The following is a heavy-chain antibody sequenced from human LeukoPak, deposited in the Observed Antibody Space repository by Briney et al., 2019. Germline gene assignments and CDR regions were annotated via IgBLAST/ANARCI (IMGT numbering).Heavy chain of an antibody. V-gene: IGHV3-11*06. CDR3: ARDRDGDYEDYFDY. CDR1: GFTFSDYY. D-gene: IGHD4-17*01. CDR2: ISSSSSYT. J-gene: IGHJ4*02. Sequence: GGSPRLSCAASGFTFSDYYMSWIRQAPGKGLEWVSYISSSSSYTNYADPVKGRFTISRDNAKNSLYLQMNSLRAEDTAVYYYARDRDGDYEDYFDYWGQGTLVTVSS.